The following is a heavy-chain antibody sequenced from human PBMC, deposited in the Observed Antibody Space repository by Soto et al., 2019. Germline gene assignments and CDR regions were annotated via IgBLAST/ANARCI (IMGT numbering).Heavy chain of an antibody. D-gene: IGHD2-8*02. J-gene: IGHJ3*01. Sequence: QVQLVQSGAEVRKPGASVNISCRASGFSFSDNLINWVRQAPGQSLERMGWINPDHGNARYSQTFQGRVTISRHSSASIAYVEVSDLTAEDTAVYYCARDILSVGPRANDAFDVWGQGTMVTVSS. V-gene: IGHV1-3*01. CDR3: ARDILSVGPRANDAFDV. CDR1: GFSFSDNL. CDR2: INPDHGNA.